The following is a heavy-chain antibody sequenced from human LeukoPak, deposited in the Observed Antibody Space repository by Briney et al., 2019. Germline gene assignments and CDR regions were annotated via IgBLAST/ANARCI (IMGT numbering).Heavy chain of an antibody. V-gene: IGHV1-69*01. J-gene: IGHJ4*02. CDR1: GGTFSSYA. D-gene: IGHD2-2*01. CDR3: ARESDCSSTSCPNDY. CDR2: IIPIFGTA. Sequence: GASVKVSCKASGGTFSSYAISWVRQAPGQGLEWMGGIIPIFGTANYAQKFQGRVTTTADESTSTAYMELSSLRSEDTAVYYCARESDCSSTSCPNDYWGQGTLVTVSS.